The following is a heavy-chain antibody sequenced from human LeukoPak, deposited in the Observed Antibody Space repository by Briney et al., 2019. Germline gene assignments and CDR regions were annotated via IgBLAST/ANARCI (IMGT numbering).Heavy chain of an antibody. D-gene: IGHD3-22*01. J-gene: IGHJ5*02. CDR1: GYTFTSYY. CDR2: INPSGGST. CDR3: ARDYYDSSASIKVRFDP. V-gene: IGHV1-46*01. Sequence: GASVKVSCKASGYTFTSYYMHWVRQAPGQGLEWMGIINPSGGSTSYAQKFQGRVTMTRDTSTSTVYMELSSLRSEDTAVYYCARDYYDSSASIKVRFDPWGQGTLVTVSS.